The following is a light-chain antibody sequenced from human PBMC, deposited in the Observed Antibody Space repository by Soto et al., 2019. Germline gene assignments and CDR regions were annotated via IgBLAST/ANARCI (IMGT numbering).Light chain of an antibody. CDR2: RNS. CDR1: SSNIGSNY. CDR3: ASWDDSLSGFVE. V-gene: IGLV1-47*01. J-gene: IGLJ2*01. Sequence: QSVLTQPPSASGTPGQRVTISCSGSSSNIGSNYVFWYQQLPGTAPKVLMYRNSQRPSGVPDRFSGSKSGTSASLAISGLRSEDEADYYCASWDDSLSGFVEFGGGTKLTVL.